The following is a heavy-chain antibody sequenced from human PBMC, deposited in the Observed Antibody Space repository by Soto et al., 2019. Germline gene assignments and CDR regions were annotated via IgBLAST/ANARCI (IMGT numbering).Heavy chain of an antibody. D-gene: IGHD3-10*01. CDR2: INAGNGNT. J-gene: IGHJ6*02. CDR3: ASLGAMVRGKYGMDV. Sequence: ASVKVSCKASGYTFTSHAMRWVRQAPGQRLEWMGWINAGNGNTKYSQKFQGRVTITTDESTSRAYMELSSLRSEDTAVYYCASLGAMVRGKYGMDVWGQGTTVTVSS. CDR1: GYTFTSHA. V-gene: IGHV1-3*01.